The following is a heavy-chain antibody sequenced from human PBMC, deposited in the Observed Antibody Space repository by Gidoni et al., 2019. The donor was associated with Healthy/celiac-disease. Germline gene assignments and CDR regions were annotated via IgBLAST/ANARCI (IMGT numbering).Heavy chain of an antibody. D-gene: IGHD2-15*01. J-gene: IGHJ3*02. CDR3: ARDSCSGGSCYLAFDI. Sequence: EVQLVESGGGLIQPGGSLRLSCAASGFTVSSNYMSWVRQAPGKGLEWVSVIYSGGSTYYADSVKGRFTISRDNSKNTLYLQMNSLRAEDTAVYYCARDSCSGGSCYLAFDIWGQGTMVTVSS. V-gene: IGHV3-53*01. CDR2: IYSGGST. CDR1: GFTVSSNY.